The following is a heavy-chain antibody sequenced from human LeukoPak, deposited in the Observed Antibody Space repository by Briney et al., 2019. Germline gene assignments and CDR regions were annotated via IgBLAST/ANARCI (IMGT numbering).Heavy chain of an antibody. V-gene: IGHV4-39*07. J-gene: IGHJ3*02. Sequence: SETLSLTCTVSGDSISSSSYYWGWIRQPPGKGLEWIGTIFYSGSTYYNPSLKSRVTISVDTSKNQFSLKLSSVTAADTAVYYCARVWGSGSYGAFDIWGQGTMVTVSS. CDR3: ARVWGSGSYGAFDI. D-gene: IGHD3-10*01. CDR2: IFYSGST. CDR1: GDSISSSSYY.